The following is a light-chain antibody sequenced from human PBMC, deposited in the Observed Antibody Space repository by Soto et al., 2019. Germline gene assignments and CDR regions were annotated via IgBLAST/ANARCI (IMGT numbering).Light chain of an antibody. CDR1: QSISPW. J-gene: IGKJ1*01. CDR3: QQYNSYWT. CDR2: KAS. Sequence: DIQMTQSPSTLSASVGDRVTITCRASQSISPWLAWYQQKPGKAPKLLIYKASSLESGVPSRFSGSGSGTEFTLTISSLQPDDFATYYCQQYNSYWTLGQGTKVDTK. V-gene: IGKV1-5*03.